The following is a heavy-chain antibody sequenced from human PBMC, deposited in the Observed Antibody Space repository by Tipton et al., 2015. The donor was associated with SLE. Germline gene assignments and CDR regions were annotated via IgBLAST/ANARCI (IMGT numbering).Heavy chain of an antibody. CDR1: GGSISSYY. CDR3: ARGSWNFRYFDY. D-gene: IGHD1-7*01. V-gene: IGHV4-59*01. J-gene: IGHJ4*02. Sequence: TLSLTCTVSGGSISSYYWSWIRQPPGKGLEWIGYIYYSGSTNYNPSLKSRVTISVDTSKNQFSLKLSSVTAADTAVYYCARGSWNFRYFDYWGQGTLVTVSS. CDR2: IYYSGST.